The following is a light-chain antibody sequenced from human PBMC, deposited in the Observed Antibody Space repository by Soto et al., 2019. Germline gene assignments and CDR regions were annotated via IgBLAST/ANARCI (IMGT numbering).Light chain of an antibody. J-gene: IGLJ2*01. CDR2: DSN. Sequence: QSVLTQPPSVSAAPGQRVTISCSGSSSNIGSNYVSWYQQLPGKAPKLIIYDSNKRPSEIPDRFSGSQSGTSATLGITGLQTGDEADFFCGTWDDSLSAVVFGGGTQLTVL. CDR1: SSNIGSNY. V-gene: IGLV1-51*01. CDR3: GTWDDSLSAVV.